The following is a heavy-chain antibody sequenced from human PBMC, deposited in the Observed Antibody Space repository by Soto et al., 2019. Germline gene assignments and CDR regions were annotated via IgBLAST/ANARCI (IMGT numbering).Heavy chain of an antibody. J-gene: IGHJ5*02. D-gene: IGHD3-9*01. CDR3: ARDAIRLRYFDWLLINWFDP. CDR1: GYTFTSYA. V-gene: IGHV1-3*01. Sequence: ASLKVSCKASGYTFTSYAMHWVRQAPGQRLEWMGWINAGNGNTKYSQKFQGRVTITRDTSASTAYMELSSLRSEDTAVYYCARDAIRLRYFDWLLINWFDPWGQGTLVTVSS. CDR2: INAGNGNT.